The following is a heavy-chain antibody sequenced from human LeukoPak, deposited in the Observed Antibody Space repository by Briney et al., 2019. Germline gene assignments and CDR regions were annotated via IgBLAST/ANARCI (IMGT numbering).Heavy chain of an antibody. V-gene: IGHV1-18*01. D-gene: IGHD3-9*01. J-gene: IGHJ4*02. CDR3: ARESNYDILTGYLDY. Sequence: ASVKVSCKASGYTFTSYGISWVRQAPGQGLEWMGWISAYNGNTNYAQKLQGRVTMTTDTSTSTAYMELRSLRSDDTAVYYCARESNYDILTGYLDYWGQGTLVTVSS. CDR2: ISAYNGNT. CDR1: GYTFTSYG.